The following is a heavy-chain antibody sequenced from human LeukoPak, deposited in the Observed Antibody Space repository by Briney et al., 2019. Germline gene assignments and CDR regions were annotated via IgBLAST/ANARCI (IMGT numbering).Heavy chain of an antibody. D-gene: IGHD3-10*01. Sequence: ASVKVSRKASGYTFTGYYLHLVRQAPGQGLEWMGWINPNSGGTNYAQKFQGRVTMTRDTSISTAYMELSRLRSDDTAVYYCARDRGENWFDPWGQGTLVTVSS. J-gene: IGHJ5*02. CDR2: INPNSGGT. CDR3: ARDRGENWFDP. CDR1: GYTFTGYY. V-gene: IGHV1-2*02.